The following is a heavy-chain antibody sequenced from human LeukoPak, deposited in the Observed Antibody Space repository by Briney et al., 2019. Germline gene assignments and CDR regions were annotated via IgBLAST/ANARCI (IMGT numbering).Heavy chain of an antibody. CDR2: MSYDGRYR. V-gene: IGHV3-30*03. CDR3: ARSELYYGSESYYHLDY. Sequence: GGSLRLSCTTSGFTFVFYAMHWVRQAPGMGLEWVAVMSYDGRYRYYADSAKGRFTISRDNSKRTLYLEMSSLRPEDTALYYCARSELYYGSESYYHLDYWGHGTLVTVSS. CDR1: GFTFVFYA. D-gene: IGHD3-10*01. J-gene: IGHJ4*01.